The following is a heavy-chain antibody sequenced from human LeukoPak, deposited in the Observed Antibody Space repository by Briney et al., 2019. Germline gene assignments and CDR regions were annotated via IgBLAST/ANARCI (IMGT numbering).Heavy chain of an antibody. V-gene: IGHV3-23*01. Sequence: GGSLRLSCAASGFTFSSYAMSWVRQAPGKGLEWVSAISGSGGSTYYADSVKGRFTISRDNSRDTLFLHMNSLRAGDTAVYYCAKGASDSSYSPMAVWGQGTTVTVSS. J-gene: IGHJ6*02. CDR2: ISGSGGST. D-gene: IGHD2-15*01. CDR3: AKGASDSSYSPMAV. CDR1: GFTFSSYA.